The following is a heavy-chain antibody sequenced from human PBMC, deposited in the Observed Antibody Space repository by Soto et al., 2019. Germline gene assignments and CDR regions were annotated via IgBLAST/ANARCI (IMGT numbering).Heavy chain of an antibody. V-gene: IGHV1-8*01. Sequence: ASVKVSCKASGYTFTSYDINWVRQATGQGLEWMGWMNPNSGNTGYAQKFQGRVTMTRNTSISTAYMELSSLRSEDTAVYYCARVSYDTSCANWFDHWGQLNLVTVSS. D-gene: IGHD3-22*01. CDR3: ARVSYDTSCANWFDH. CDR2: MNPNSGNT. CDR1: GYTFTSYD. J-gene: IGHJ5*02.